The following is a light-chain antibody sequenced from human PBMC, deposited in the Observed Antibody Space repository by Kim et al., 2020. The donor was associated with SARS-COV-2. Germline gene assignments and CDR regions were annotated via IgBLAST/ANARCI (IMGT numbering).Light chain of an antibody. CDR1: QTIKNR. Sequence: SPGERAPLSCRASQTIKNRLVWYQQKPGQAPRLLIYDATTRAPGIPSRFIGSGSETDFTLTISSLQSEDFAVYYCQQSNDWPPLTFGQGTKVDIK. J-gene: IGKJ1*01. CDR2: DAT. V-gene: IGKV3-15*01. CDR3: QQSNDWPPLT.